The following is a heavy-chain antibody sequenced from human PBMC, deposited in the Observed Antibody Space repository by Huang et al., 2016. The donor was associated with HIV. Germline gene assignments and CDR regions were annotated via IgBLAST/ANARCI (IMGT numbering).Heavy chain of an antibody. CDR3: ARGFGINYNHEAFDV. Sequence: QIQLAQSGAEVKKPGASVKVSCKASGYTFTNYDINWVRQASGQGLEWMVWMNPKRGNVGYTKKFQGRVAILRNSSINTSYLEVTSLTSEDTAVYYCARGFGINYNHEAFDVWGQGTMVTVSS. V-gene: IGHV1-8*01. J-gene: IGHJ3*01. CDR1: GYTFTNYD. CDR2: MNPKRGNV. D-gene: IGHD3-10*01.